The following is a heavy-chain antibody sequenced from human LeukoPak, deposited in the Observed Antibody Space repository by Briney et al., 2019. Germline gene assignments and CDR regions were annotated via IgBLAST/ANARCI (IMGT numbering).Heavy chain of an antibody. CDR3: ASHDDYDTHFDY. CDR2: INPNSGGT. D-gene: IGHD4-17*01. V-gene: IGHV1-2*02. Sequence: ASVKVSCKASGYTFTGYYMHWVRQAPGQGLEWMGWINPNSGGTDYAQKFQGRVTMTRDTSISTAYMELSRLRSDDTAVYYCASHDDYDTHFDYWGQGTLVTVSS. J-gene: IGHJ4*02. CDR1: GYTFTGYY.